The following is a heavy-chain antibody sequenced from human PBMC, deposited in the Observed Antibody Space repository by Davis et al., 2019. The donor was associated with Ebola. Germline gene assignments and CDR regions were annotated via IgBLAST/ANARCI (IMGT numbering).Heavy chain of an antibody. CDR3: ASSVAVAGTRGRYYYYGMDV. CDR1: GGSISSYY. D-gene: IGHD6-19*01. J-gene: IGHJ6*02. Sequence: MPSETLSLTCTVSGGSISSYYWSWIRQPPGKGLEWIGYIYYSGSTNYNPSLKSRVTISVDTSKNQFSLKLSSVTAADTAVYYCASSVAVAGTRGRYYYYGMDVWGQGTTVTVSS. V-gene: IGHV4-59*01. CDR2: IYYSGST.